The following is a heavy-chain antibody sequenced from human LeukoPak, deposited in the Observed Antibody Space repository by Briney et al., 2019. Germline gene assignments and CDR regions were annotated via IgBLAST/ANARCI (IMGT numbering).Heavy chain of an antibody. D-gene: IGHD5-24*01. CDR2: ISSSGSTI. J-gene: IGHJ4*02. V-gene: IGHV3-11*01. CDR1: GFTFSDYY. Sequence: GGSLRLSCAASGFTFSDYYMSWIRQAPGEGLEWVSYISSSGSTIYYADSVKGRFTISRDNAKNSLYLQMNSLRAEDTAVYYCARDSSSRWLQNYYFGYWGQGTLVTVSS. CDR3: ARDSSSRWLQNYYFGY.